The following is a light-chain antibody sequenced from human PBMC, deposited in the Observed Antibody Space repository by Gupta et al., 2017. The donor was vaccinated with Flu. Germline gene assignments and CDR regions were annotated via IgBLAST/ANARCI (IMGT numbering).Light chain of an antibody. CDR3: QQRSNWPPLT. V-gene: IGKV3-11*01. CDR1: QIVSSD. CDR2: DAS. Sequence: TLSCMARQIVSSDVAWYQQKPGQAPRLLIYDASNRATGIPARFSGSGSGTDFTLTISSLEPEDFAVYYCQQRSNWPPLTFGGGTKVEIK. J-gene: IGKJ4*01.